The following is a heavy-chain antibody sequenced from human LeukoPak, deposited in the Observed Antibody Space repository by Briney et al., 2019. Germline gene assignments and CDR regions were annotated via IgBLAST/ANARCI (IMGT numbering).Heavy chain of an antibody. V-gene: IGHV1-2*02. D-gene: IGHD2-15*01. CDR3: ARDQGGFDY. J-gene: IGHJ4*02. CDR1: GYTFTVNY. Sequence: SVKVSCKASGYTFTVNYLHWVRRAPGQGVEWIGWIIPNSGVTNYAQKFQGRVTINSDTYITTVYMELTRLSSDDTAVYYCARDQGGFDYWGQGTLVTVSS. CDR2: IIPNSGVT.